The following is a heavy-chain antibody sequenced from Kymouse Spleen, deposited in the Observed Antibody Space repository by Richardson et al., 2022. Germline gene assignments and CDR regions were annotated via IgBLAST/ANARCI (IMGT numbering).Heavy chain of an antibody. CDR2: INHSGST. Sequence: QVQLQQWGAGLLKPSETLSLTCAVYGGSFSGYYWSWIRQPPGKGLEWIGEINHSGSTNYNPSLKSRVTISVDTSKNQFSLKLSSVTAADTAVYYCARLLWFGEFSFDYWGQGTLVTVSS. CDR3: ARLLWFGEFSFDY. CDR1: GGSFSGYY. V-gene: IGHV4-34*01. J-gene: IGHJ4*02. D-gene: IGHD3-10*01.